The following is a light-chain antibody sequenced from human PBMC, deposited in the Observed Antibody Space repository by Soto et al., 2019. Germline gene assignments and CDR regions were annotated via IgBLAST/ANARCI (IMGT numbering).Light chain of an antibody. CDR1: SSDLGTYNY. Sequence: QSVLTQPASVSGSPGQSITISCTGTSSDLGTYNYVSWYQQHPGKAPKLLIYVVTNRPSGVSNRFSGSKSGNTASLTISGLRAEDEADYYCSSYSNSGTLMVFGGGTKVTVL. J-gene: IGLJ3*02. CDR3: SSYSNSGTLMV. V-gene: IGLV2-14*01. CDR2: VVT.